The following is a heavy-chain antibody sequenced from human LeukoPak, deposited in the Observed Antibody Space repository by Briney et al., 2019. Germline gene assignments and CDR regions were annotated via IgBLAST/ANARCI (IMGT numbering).Heavy chain of an antibody. CDR2: IYSSGST. J-gene: IGHJ3*02. CDR3: ARSDGYGLVGI. D-gene: IGHD3-10*01. Sequence: SETLSLTCTVSGGSISSYYWGWIRQPPGKTLEWIGSIYSSGSTYYNPSLKSRVIIIIDTPKNHFSLTLSSVTAADTAVYYCARSDGYGLVGIWGQGTMVTVSS. V-gene: IGHV4-39*07. CDR1: GGSISSYY.